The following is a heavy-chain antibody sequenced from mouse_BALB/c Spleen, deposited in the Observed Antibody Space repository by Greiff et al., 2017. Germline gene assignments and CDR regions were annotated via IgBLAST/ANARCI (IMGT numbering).Heavy chain of an antibody. D-gene: IGHD2-3*01. J-gene: IGHJ1*01. CDR3: ARSKGIYDGYWYFDV. V-gene: IGHV14-3*02. CDR1: GFNIKDTY. Sequence: EVQLQQSGAELVKPGASVKLSCTASGFNIKDTYMHWVKQRPEQGLECIGRIDPANGNTKYDPKFQDKATITADTSSNTAYLQLSSLTSEDTAVYDCARSKGIYDGYWYFDVWGAGTTVTVSS. CDR2: IDPANGNT.